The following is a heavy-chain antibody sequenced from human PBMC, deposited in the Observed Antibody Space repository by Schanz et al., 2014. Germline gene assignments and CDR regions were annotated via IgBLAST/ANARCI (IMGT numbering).Heavy chain of an antibody. CDR2: IGYDGSEK. CDR1: GFTVSSNY. CDR3: ARGPIPIQGVPMDF. D-gene: IGHD3-10*01. Sequence: EVQLVESGGGLVQPGGSLRLSCAASGFTVSSNYMSWVRQAPGKGLEWVANIGYDGSEKYYVDSVKGRFTISRDNSKDTLYLQMSGLTPEDTAVYYCARGPIPIQGVPMDFWGQGTLVIVSS. J-gene: IGHJ4*02. V-gene: IGHV3-7*04.